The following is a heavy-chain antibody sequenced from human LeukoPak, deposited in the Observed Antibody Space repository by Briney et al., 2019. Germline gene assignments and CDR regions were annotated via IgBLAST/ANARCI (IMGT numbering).Heavy chain of an antibody. V-gene: IGHV3-74*03. Sequence: PGGSLRLSCAASGFTFTNYWVHWVRQGPGTGLVWVSRISAEGSSIAFADSVKGRFTISRDNAKNTVYLQMNTRRVEDTAVYYCARAGGTTFFGMDVWGQGTTVTVSS. CDR2: ISAEGSSI. CDR3: ARAGGTTFFGMDV. D-gene: IGHD2/OR15-2a*01. CDR1: GFTFTNYW. J-gene: IGHJ6*02.